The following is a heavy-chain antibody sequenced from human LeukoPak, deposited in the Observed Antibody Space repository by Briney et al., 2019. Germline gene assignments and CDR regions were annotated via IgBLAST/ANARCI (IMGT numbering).Heavy chain of an antibody. V-gene: IGHV6-1*01. J-gene: IGHJ4*02. CDR3: ARSGGTAIGNYERATFDY. CDR1: GDSVSSNSAA. CDR2: TFYRSKWYN. Sequence: PSQTLSLTCDISGDSVSSNSAAWNWIRQSPSRGLEWLGRTFYRSKWYNEYEVSLKSRLTIHADTSKNHFSLQLNSVTSEDTAVYYCARSGGTAIGNYERATFDYWGQGTLVTVSS. D-gene: IGHD1-7*01.